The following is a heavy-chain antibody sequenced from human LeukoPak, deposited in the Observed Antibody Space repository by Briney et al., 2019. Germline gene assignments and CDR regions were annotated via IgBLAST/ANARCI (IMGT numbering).Heavy chain of an antibody. CDR3: ATERYYDSSGYQYYYYGMDV. CDR1: GGTFSSYA. Sequence: SVKVSCKASGGTFSSYAISWVRQAPGQGLEWMGRIIPILGIANYAQKFQGRVTITADKSTGTAYMELSSLRSEDTAVYYCATERYYDSSGYQYYYYGMDVWGQGTTVTVSS. D-gene: IGHD3-22*01. J-gene: IGHJ6*02. V-gene: IGHV1-69*04. CDR2: IIPILGIA.